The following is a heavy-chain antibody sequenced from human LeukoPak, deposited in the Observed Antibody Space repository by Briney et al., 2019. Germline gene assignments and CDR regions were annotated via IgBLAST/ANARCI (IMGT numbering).Heavy chain of an antibody. J-gene: IGHJ5*02. V-gene: IGHV4-39*01. CDR3: ARQGTMTRGGYWLDP. D-gene: IGHD3-10*01. CDR2: IFYTGRA. Sequence: SETLSLTCTVSGASINTSNFYWAWIRQPPGQGLESIGSIFYTGRAYSNASLNSRVTISVDTSKNQFSLKLISVTAADTAVYYCARQGTMTRGGYWLDPWGQGTLVTVS. CDR1: GASINTSNFY.